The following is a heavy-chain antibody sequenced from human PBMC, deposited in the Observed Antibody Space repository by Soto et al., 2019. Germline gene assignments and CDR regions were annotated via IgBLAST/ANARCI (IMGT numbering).Heavy chain of an antibody. CDR3: ARVVMPYGDYYYYYGMDV. CDR2: ISYDGSNK. J-gene: IGHJ6*02. V-gene: IGHV3-30*04. D-gene: IGHD4-17*01. CDR1: GFTFSSYA. Sequence: GGSLRLSCAASGFTFSSYAMHWVRQAPGKGLEWVAVISYDGSNKYYADSVKGRFTISRDNSKNTLYLQMNSLRAEDTAVYYCARVVMPYGDYYYYYGMDVWGQGTTVTVSS.